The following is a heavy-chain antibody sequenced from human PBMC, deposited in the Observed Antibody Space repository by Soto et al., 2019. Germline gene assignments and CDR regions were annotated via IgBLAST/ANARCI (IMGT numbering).Heavy chain of an antibody. CDR1: GFTFSSYG. CDR3: AGHGGVINPPFDY. Sequence: GGSLRLSCAASGFTFSSYGMHWVRQAPGKGLEWVAVISYDGSNKYYADSVKGRFTISRDNSKNTLYLQMNSLRAEDTAVYYCAGHGGVINPPFDYWGQGTLVTVSS. V-gene: IGHV3-30*03. J-gene: IGHJ4*02. CDR2: ISYDGSNK. D-gene: IGHD3-10*01.